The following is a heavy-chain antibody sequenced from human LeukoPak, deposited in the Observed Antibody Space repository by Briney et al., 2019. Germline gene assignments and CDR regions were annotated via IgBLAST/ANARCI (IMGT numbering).Heavy chain of an antibody. CDR1: GFTVSSNY. J-gene: IGHJ5*02. CDR2: IYSGGST. V-gene: IGHV3-53*01. D-gene: IGHD3-16*02. Sequence: PGGSLRLSCAASGFTVSSNYMSWVRQAPGKGLEWVSVIYSGGSTYYADSVKGRFTISRDNSKNTLYLQMNSLRAEDTAVYYCAREDPSSYDYVWGSYRPTRKGFDPWGQGTLVTVSS. CDR3: AREDPSSYDYVWGSYRPTRKGFDP.